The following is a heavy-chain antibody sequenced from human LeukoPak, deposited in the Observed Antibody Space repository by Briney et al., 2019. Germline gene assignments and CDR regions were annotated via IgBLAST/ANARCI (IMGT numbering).Heavy chain of an antibody. Sequence: GGSLRLSCAASGFTFSSYGMHWVRQAPGKGLEWAAVIWYDGSNKYYADSVKGRFTISRDNSKNTVYFQLNSLRAEDTAVYYCARRSTVTRDLDIWGQGTMVTVSS. V-gene: IGHV3-33*01. CDR1: GFTFSSYG. CDR2: IWYDGSNK. J-gene: IGHJ3*02. CDR3: ARRSTVTRDLDI. D-gene: IGHD4-17*01.